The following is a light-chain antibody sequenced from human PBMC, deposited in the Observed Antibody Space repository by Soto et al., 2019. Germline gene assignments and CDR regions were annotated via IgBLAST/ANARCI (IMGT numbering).Light chain of an antibody. CDR2: SND. J-gene: IGLJ3*02. Sequence: QSVVTQTPSASGTPGQRVTISCSGSSPNIGTNAVNWCQQLPGTAPRLLIYSNDQRPPGVPDRFSGSKSGTSASLAISGLQSEDEADYCCAVWDDSLNGWVFGGGTKLTVL. CDR3: AVWDDSLNGWV. V-gene: IGLV1-44*01. CDR1: SPNIGTNA.